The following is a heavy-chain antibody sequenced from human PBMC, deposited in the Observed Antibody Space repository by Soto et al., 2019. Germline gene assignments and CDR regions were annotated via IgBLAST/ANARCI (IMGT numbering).Heavy chain of an antibody. Sequence: WGSLRLSCEASGFTFSSYWMSWVRQAPCRWLEWVAVISYDGSNKYYADSVKGRFTISRDNSKNTLYLQMNSLRAEDTAVYYCAKLVIWSGYYTAEDAFDIWGQGTIVTVSS. CDR2: ISYDGSNK. D-gene: IGHD3-3*01. J-gene: IGHJ3*02. CDR1: GFTFSSYW. V-gene: IGHV3-30*18. CDR3: AKLVIWSGYYTAEDAFDI.